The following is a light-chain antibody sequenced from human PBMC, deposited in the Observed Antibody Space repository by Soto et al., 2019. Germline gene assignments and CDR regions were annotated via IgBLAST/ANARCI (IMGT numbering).Light chain of an antibody. CDR3: QRIYRAPLT. CDR2: AAY. J-gene: IGKJ4*01. V-gene: IGKV1-39*01. CDR1: QSITTY. Sequence: DIQMTQSPSSLSSSVGDRVTITCRASQSITTYVNWYRQKPGKAPKLLIYAAYSLHSGVPSRFSGSGTETEFTISISLLQPEDFVTYCRQRIYRAPLTFGGGTKVEIK.